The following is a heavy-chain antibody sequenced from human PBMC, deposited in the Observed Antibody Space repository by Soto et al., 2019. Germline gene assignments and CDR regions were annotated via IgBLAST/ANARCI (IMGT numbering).Heavy chain of an antibody. D-gene: IGHD5-12*01. CDR1: GYTYSNYY. CDR2: INPSGGST. J-gene: IGHJ4*02. V-gene: IGHV1-46*03. Sequence: ETSVKVSCKASGYTYSNYYMHWVRQAPGQGLEWMGIINPSGGSTSYGQKFQGRVTMTRDTSTSTVYMELSTLRSEDTAVYYCARDRDGYNGAFDYWGQGTLVTVSS. CDR3: ARDRDGYNGAFDY.